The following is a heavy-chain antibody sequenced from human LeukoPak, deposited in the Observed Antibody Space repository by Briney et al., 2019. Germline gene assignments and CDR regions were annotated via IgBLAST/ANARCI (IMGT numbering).Heavy chain of an antibody. V-gene: IGHV4-38-2*02. CDR3: ARPTARLGWFDP. CDR1: GYSISSGSY. D-gene: IGHD6-6*01. CDR2: IYHSGST. J-gene: IGHJ5*02. Sequence: PSETLSLTCTVSGYSISSGSYWGWIRQPPGKGLERVGSIYHSGSTYHNPSLKSRVTISVDTSKNQFSLKLRSVTAADTAVYYCARPTARLGWFDPWGQGTLVTVSS.